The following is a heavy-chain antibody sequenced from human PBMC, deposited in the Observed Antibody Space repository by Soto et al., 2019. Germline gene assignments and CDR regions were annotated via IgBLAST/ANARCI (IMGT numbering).Heavy chain of an antibody. Sequence: QVQLVESGGSVVQPGRSLRLSCAASGFTFRSYAMHWVRQAPGKRLEWVAVISYDGSNKYYADSVKGRFTISRDNSKKTLYLQMSSLRAEDTAVYYCARVMRVVVTATGFDYWGQGTLVTVSS. V-gene: IGHV3-30-3*01. D-gene: IGHD2-21*02. CDR3: ARVMRVVVTATGFDY. CDR1: GFTFRSYA. CDR2: ISYDGSNK. J-gene: IGHJ4*02.